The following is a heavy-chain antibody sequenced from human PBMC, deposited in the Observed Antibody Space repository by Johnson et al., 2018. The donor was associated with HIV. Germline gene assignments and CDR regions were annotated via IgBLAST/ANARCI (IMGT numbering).Heavy chain of an antibody. J-gene: IGHJ3*02. D-gene: IGHD4-17*01. CDR2: IYSGDTT. CDR1: RFTFDDYA. CDR3: ARRTVTALFDI. V-gene: IGHV3-66*02. Sequence: VQLVESGGGLVQPGGSLRLSCETSRFTFDDYAMHWVRQAPGKGLEWVSVIYSGDTTYYADSVKGRFTISRDNSKNTLYLQMNSLTAEDTAVYYCARRTVTALFDIWGQGTLVTVSS.